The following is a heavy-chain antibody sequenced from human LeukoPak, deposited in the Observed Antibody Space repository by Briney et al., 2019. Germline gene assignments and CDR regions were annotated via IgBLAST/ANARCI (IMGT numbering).Heavy chain of an antibody. Sequence: PSETLSLTCTVSGGSISSGGYYWSWIRQHPGKGLEWIGYIYYSGSTYYNPSLKSRVTISVDTSKNQFSLKLSSVTAADTAVYYCARHEGGSASVHFDYWGQGTLVTVSS. CDR3: ARHEGGSASVHFDY. D-gene: IGHD5/OR15-5a*01. CDR2: IYYSGST. CDR1: GGSISSGGYY. V-gene: IGHV4-31*03. J-gene: IGHJ4*02.